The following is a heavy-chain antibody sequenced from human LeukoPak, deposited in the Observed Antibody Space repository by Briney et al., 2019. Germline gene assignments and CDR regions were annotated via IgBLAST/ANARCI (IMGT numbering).Heavy chain of an antibody. D-gene: IGHD3-3*01. V-gene: IGHV3-48*01. CDR2: IDARSGIT. J-gene: IGHJ3*02. CDR1: GFTFGDYA. Sequence: GGSLRLSCTVSGFTFGDYAMSWVRQAPGKVPEWVSYIDARSGITYYADSVQGRFTISRDNAQESVFLQMNSLRADDTAVYYCARTYDFGRGPPGDAFDNWGPGTLVTVSS. CDR3: ARTYDFGRGPPGDAFDN.